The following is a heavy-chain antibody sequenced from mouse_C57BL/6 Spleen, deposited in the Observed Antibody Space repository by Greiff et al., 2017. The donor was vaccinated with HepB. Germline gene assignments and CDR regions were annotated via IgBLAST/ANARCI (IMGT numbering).Heavy chain of an antibody. CDR3: ARGDYGSSLAWFAY. CDR1: GYTFTSYW. J-gene: IGHJ3*01. D-gene: IGHD1-1*01. Sequence: QVQLQQPGAELVMPGASVKLSCKASGYTFTSYWMHWVKQRPGQGLEWIGEIDPSDSYTNYNQKFKGKSTLTVDKSSSTAYMQLSSLTSEDSAVYYCARGDYGSSLAWFAYWGQGTLVTVSA. V-gene: IGHV1-69*01. CDR2: IDPSDSYT.